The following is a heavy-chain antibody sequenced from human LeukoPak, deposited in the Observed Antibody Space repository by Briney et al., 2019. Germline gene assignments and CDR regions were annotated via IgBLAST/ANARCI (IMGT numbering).Heavy chain of an antibody. CDR1: GFTFSSYA. CDR3: AKDGLGLGYSYGYGYFQH. D-gene: IGHD5-18*01. Sequence: PGGSLRLSCAASGFTFSSYAMSWVRQAPGKGLEWVSAISGSGGSTYYADSVKGRFTISRDNSKNTLYLQMNSLRAEDTAVYYCAKDGLGLGYSYGYGYFQHWGQGTLVTVSS. V-gene: IGHV3-23*01. J-gene: IGHJ1*01. CDR2: ISGSGGST.